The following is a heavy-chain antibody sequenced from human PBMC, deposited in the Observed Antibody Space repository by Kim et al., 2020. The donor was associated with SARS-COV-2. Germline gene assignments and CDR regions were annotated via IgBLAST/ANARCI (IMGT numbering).Heavy chain of an antibody. CDR3: AKGEAGEGEYFRN. J-gene: IGHJ1*01. D-gene: IGHD7-27*01. Sequence: GGSLRLSCVGSGFAFRDYSMHWVRQAPGKGLEWLAVISFDESRQYYADSVKGRVSISRDNSKSTLFLQMHSLRGDDTAVYFCAKGEAGEGEYFRNWRQGTPVTV. CDR1: GFAFRDYS. CDR2: ISFDESRQ. V-gene: IGHV3-30*18.